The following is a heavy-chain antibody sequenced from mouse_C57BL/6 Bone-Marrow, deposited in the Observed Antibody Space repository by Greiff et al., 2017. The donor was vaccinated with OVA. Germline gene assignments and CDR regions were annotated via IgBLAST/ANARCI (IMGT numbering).Heavy chain of an antibody. CDR2: IDPEDGET. J-gene: IGHJ2*01. CDR1: GFNIKDYY. Sequence: EVQLQESGAELVKPGASVKLSCTASGFNIKDYYMHWVKQRTEKGLEWIGRIDPEDGETKYAPKFPGKATITADTSSNTAYLQLSSLTSEDTAVYYCARYYFDYWGQGTTLTVSS. CDR3: ARYYFDY. V-gene: IGHV14-2*01.